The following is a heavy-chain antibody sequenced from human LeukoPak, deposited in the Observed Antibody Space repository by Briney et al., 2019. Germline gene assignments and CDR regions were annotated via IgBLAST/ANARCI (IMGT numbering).Heavy chain of an antibody. D-gene: IGHD6-19*01. Sequence: SETLSLTCTVSGGSISSYYWSWIRQPAGKGLEWIGRIYTSGSTNYNPSLKSRVTMSVDTSKNQFSLILTSVTAADTAVYYCVRDSTYSSGWPGEFDPWGQGILVTVSS. V-gene: IGHV4-4*07. CDR3: VRDSTYSSGWPGEFDP. J-gene: IGHJ5*02. CDR2: IYTSGST. CDR1: GGSISSYY.